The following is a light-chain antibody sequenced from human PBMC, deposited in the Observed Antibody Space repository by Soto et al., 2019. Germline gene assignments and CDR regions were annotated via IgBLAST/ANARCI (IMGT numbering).Light chain of an antibody. V-gene: IGKV3-15*01. CDR1: HHVATN. J-gene: IGKJ1*01. CDR2: GAS. Sequence: EIVMTQSPVTLSVSPGERATLSCRASHHVATNLAWYQQKPGQSPRLLIYGASTRATGISARFSGSGSGTDFTLTISSLQSDDFAVYYCHQSTARPTWPLGQGTKG. CDR3: HQSTARPTWP.